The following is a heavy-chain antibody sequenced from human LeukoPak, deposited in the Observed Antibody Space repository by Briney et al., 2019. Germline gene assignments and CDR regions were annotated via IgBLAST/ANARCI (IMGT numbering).Heavy chain of an antibody. CDR3: ARANPITLPGAFDI. CDR2: IYYSGST. J-gene: IGHJ3*02. D-gene: IGHD3-16*01. V-gene: IGHV4-30-4*01. CDR1: GASISSGDYL. Sequence: SQNLSLTCTVSGASISSGDYLWSWIRQPPGKGLEWIGYIYYSGSTYYNPSLKSRVTISVDTSKNQFSLKLSSVTAADTAVYYCARANPITLPGAFDIWGQGTMVTVSS.